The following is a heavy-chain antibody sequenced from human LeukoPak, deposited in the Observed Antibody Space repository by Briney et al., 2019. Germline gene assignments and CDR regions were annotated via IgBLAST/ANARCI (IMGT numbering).Heavy chain of an antibody. V-gene: IGHV3-21*01. Sequence: GGSLRLSCAASGFTFSNAWMNWVRQAPGKGLEWVSSMNNSISNVYYADSVKGRFTISRDNAKNSLYLQMNSLRAEDTAVYYCARELTSSGPDFWGPGTLVTVSS. J-gene: IGHJ4*02. D-gene: IGHD5-12*01. CDR1: GFTFSNAW. CDR2: MNNSISNV. CDR3: ARELTSSGPDF.